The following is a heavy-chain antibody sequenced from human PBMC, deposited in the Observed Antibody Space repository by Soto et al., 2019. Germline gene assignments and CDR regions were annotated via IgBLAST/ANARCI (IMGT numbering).Heavy chain of an antibody. CDR2: IYYSGST. D-gene: IGHD6-13*01. J-gene: IGHJ4*02. V-gene: IGHV4-59*08. Sequence: SETLSLTCTVSGGSISSYYWSWIRQPPGKGLEWIGYIYYSGSTNYNPSLKSRVTISVDTSKNQFSLKLSSVTAADTAVYYCARTSPIFSSWWVTFDYWGQGTLVTVSS. CDR1: GGSISSYY. CDR3: ARTSPIFSSWWVTFDY.